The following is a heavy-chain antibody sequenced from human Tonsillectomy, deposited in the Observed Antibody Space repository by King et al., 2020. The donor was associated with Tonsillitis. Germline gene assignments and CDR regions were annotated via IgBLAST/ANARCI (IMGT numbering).Heavy chain of an antibody. D-gene: IGHD2-15*01. J-gene: IGHJ6*02. CDR3: ARGLGYCSGCRCYYYYGMDV. CDR2: MNPNSGNT. Sequence: VQLVESGAEVKKPGASVKVSCKASGYTFTTYDINWVRQASGQGLEWMGWMNPNSGNTGYAQKFQGRVTMTRNTSISTAYMELSSLRSEDTAVYYCARGLGYCSGCRCYYYYGMDVWGQGTPVTVSS. CDR1: GYTFTTYD. V-gene: IGHV1-8*02.